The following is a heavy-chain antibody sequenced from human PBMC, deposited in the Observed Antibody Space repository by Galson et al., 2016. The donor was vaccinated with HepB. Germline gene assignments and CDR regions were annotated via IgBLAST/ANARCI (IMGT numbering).Heavy chain of an antibody. Sequence: SLRLSCAASEFPFSTYGMHWVRQAPGKGLEWVSAISYDGSLKYYADSVKGRFTISRDNSKNTLHLQMNSLRAEDTAVYYCVRQASGYSSGWFYFDSWGHGTLVTVSS. V-gene: IGHV3-30*03. CDR1: EFPFSTYG. J-gene: IGHJ4*01. CDR3: VRQASGYSSGWFYFDS. D-gene: IGHD6-19*01. CDR2: ISYDGSLK.